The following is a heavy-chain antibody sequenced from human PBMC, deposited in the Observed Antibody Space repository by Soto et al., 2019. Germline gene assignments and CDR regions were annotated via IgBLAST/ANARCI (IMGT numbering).Heavy chain of an antibody. Sequence: EASVKVSCKASGYTFTSYAMHWVRQAPGQRLEWMGWINAGNGNTKYSQKFQGRVTITRDTSASTAYMELSSLRSEDTAVYYCARDVPDYDILFPTGWFDPWGQGTLVTVSS. CDR3: ARDVPDYDILFPTGWFDP. D-gene: IGHD3-9*01. CDR2: INAGNGNT. J-gene: IGHJ5*02. V-gene: IGHV1-3*01. CDR1: GYTFTSYA.